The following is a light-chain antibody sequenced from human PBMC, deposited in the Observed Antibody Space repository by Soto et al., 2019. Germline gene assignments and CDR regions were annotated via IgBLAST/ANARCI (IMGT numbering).Light chain of an antibody. V-gene: IGLV2-11*01. CDR1: SSDVGGYKY. Sequence: QSALTQPRSVSGSPGQSVTISCTGTSSDVGGYKYVSWYQNHPGEAPKVLIYDVSKRPSGVPDRFSGSESGTTASLTISGLQVEDEADYYCCSYAGTYTVFGGGTKLTVL. J-gene: IGLJ2*01. CDR3: CSYAGTYTV. CDR2: DVS.